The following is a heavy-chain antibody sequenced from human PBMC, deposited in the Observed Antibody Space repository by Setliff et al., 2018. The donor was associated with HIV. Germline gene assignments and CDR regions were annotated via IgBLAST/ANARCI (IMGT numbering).Heavy chain of an antibody. V-gene: IGHV3-48*04. CDR1: GFNFRSYG. D-gene: IGHD3-10*01. Sequence: GGSLRLSCAASGFNFRSYGMTWVRQAPGKGLDWVAHIGSSNHGIHYTASVQGRFTVSRENANNLLFLQMNNLRVEDTAVYYCASFFGDYGYWGHGTQVTVSS. CDR2: IGSSNHGI. CDR3: ASFFGDYGY. J-gene: IGHJ4*01.